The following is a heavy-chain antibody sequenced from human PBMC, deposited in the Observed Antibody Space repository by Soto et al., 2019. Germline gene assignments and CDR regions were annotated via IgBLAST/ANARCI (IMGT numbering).Heavy chain of an antibody. V-gene: IGHV4-34*01. Sequence: QVQLQQWGAGLLKPSETLSLNCAVNGGSLSGYYWSWIRQPPGKGLEWIGEIKDGGRTNYSPSLTGRAPISSDTSNNQFSLRLYSVTAAATGVYYCVRGQEGVVATHWDQGTLVTVSS. J-gene: IGHJ4*02. D-gene: IGHD5-12*01. CDR3: VRGQEGVVATH. CDR2: IKDGGRT. CDR1: GGSLSGYY.